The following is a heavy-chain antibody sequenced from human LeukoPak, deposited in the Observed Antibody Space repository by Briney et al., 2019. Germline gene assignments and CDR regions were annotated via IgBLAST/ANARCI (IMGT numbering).Heavy chain of an antibody. CDR1: GFTFSNYA. CDR2: ISYDGNVR. J-gene: IGHJ4*02. D-gene: IGHD5-18*01. Sequence: GGSLRLSCAASGFTFSNYALHWVRQAPGKGLEWLAFISYDGNVRYYADSVKGRFTVSRDDSKITLYLQMNSLRTEDTALYYCARDPSTKYSQDYWGQGTLVTVPS. CDR3: ARDPSTKYSQDY. V-gene: IGHV3-30-3*01.